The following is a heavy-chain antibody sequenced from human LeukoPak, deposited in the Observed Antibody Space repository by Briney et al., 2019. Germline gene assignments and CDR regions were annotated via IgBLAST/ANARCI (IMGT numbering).Heavy chain of an antibody. Sequence: GGSLRLSCEASGFIVTSYAMSWVRQAPGKGLEWVSTVFYSGDTTSYADSVKGRFTFSRDKSKNTLYLQMNSLRAEDTAIYYCAKVGTWHAWDYWGQGTLVTVSS. J-gene: IGHJ4*02. V-gene: IGHV3-23*01. D-gene: IGHD3-16*01. CDR3: AKVGTWHAWDY. CDR2: VFYSGDTT. CDR1: GFIVTSYA.